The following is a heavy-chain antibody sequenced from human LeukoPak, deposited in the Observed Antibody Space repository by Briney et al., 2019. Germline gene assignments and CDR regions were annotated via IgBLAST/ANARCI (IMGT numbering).Heavy chain of an antibody. J-gene: IGHJ4*02. D-gene: IGHD2-2*01. V-gene: IGHV3-21*01. CDR1: GFTFSSYS. CDR3: ARDLSSGYCSSTSCLFDY. Sequence: AGGSLRLSCAASGFTFSSYSMNWVRQAPGKGLEWVSSISSSSSYIYYADSVKGRFTISRDNAKNSLYLQMNSLRAEDTAVYYCARDLSSGYCSSTSCLFDYWGQGTLVTVSS. CDR2: ISSSSSYI.